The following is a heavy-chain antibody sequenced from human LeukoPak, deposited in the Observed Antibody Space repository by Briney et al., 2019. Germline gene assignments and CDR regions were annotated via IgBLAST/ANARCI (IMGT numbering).Heavy chain of an antibody. CDR1: DFAFSFYW. Sequence: GGSLRLSCVASDFAFSFYWMTWVRQAPGKGLEWVANILPDGSQKYYVDSVKGRFTISRDNPKNSLYLQINSLRAEDTAVYYCGRLAHNAWYAIDYWGQGTLVTVSS. CDR3: GRLAHNAWYAIDY. D-gene: IGHD6-13*01. CDR2: ILPDGSQK. J-gene: IGHJ4*02. V-gene: IGHV3-7*01.